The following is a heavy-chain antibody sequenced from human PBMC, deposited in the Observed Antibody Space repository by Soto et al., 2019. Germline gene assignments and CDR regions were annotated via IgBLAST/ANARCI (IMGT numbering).Heavy chain of an antibody. CDR2: ISGYNGQT. CDR3: AREGRKQLWVEVLNAMDV. CDR1: AYTFTTYG. Sequence: QVQLVQSGPEVKKPGASVKVSCKASAYTFTTYGISWVRQAPGQGLEWMGWISGYNGQTNYAQNFRGRVTITTDTSRSTDYMELRSRRFDETAMYYCAREGRKQLWVEVLNAMDVWGQGTTVTVSS. V-gene: IGHV1-18*01. D-gene: IGHD5-18*01. J-gene: IGHJ6*02.